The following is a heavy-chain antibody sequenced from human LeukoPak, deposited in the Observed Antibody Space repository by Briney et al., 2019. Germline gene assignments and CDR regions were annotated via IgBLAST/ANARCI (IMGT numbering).Heavy chain of an antibody. J-gene: IGHJ4*02. CDR2: ISGSGGST. Sequence: PGGSLRLSCAASGFTFSSNAMSWVRQAPGKGLEWVSAISGSGGSTYYADSVKGRFTISRDNSKNTLYLQMNSLRAEDTAVYYCAKDPYNYGDYERFDYWGQGTLVTVSS. V-gene: IGHV3-23*01. CDR1: GFTFSSNA. CDR3: AKDPYNYGDYERFDY. D-gene: IGHD4-17*01.